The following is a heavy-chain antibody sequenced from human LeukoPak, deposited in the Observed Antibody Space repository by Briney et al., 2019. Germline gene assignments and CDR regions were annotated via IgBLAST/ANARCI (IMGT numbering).Heavy chain of an antibody. D-gene: IGHD5-18*01. CDR1: GFAFSSYS. V-gene: IGHV3-48*01. CDR2: IASSSSSI. Sequence: GGSLRLSCAASGFAFSSYSMNGVRQAPGKGLEWISHIASSSSSIYYADSVKGRFTISRDNAKNSLYLQMNSLRAEDTAVYYCARVSTSMAPWGQGTLVTVSS. CDR3: ARVSTSMAP. J-gene: IGHJ5*02.